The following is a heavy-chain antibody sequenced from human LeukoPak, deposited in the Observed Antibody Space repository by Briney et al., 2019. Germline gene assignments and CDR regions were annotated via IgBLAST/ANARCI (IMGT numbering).Heavy chain of an antibody. CDR1: GGSITNYY. CDR2: IYYSGST. J-gene: IGHJ4*02. V-gene: IGHV4-59*01. CDR3: ARGVPYRPSYEFFAY. D-gene: IGHD3-3*01. Sequence: SETLSLTCTVSGGSITNYYWSWIRQPPGKGLECIGYIYYSGSTNYNPSLKSRVTISLHPSKNQFSLKLNSVTAADTAVYYCARGVPYRPSYEFFAYWGQGTLVTASS.